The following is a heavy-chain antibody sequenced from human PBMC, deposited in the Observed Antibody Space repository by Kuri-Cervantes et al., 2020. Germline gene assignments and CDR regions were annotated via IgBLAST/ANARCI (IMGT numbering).Heavy chain of an antibody. V-gene: IGHV3-43*01. D-gene: IGHD6-19*01. CDR3: ARPLGWSLHEAFDY. CDR2: ISWDGGSGFTT. Sequence: GESLKISCAASGFNFDYSMMHWVRQAPGKGLEWVSLISWDGGSGFTTYYAESVKGRFTISRDNRKNSLYLQMNSLRAEDTAVYYCARPLGWSLHEAFDYWGQGTLVTVS. CDR1: GFNFDYSM. J-gene: IGHJ4*02.